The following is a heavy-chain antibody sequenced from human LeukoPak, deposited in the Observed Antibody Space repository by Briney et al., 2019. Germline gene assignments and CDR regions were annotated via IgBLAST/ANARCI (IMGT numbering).Heavy chain of an antibody. CDR1: GGSFSGYY. CDR2: INHSGST. CDR3: VLNLDYDFWSGYQTY. D-gene: IGHD3-3*01. Sequence: KPSETLSLTCAVYGGSFSGYYWSWIRQPPGKRLEWIGEINHSGSTNYNPSLKSRVTISVDTSKNQFSLKLSSVTAADTAVYYCVLNLDYDFWSGYQTYWGQGALVTVSS. J-gene: IGHJ4*02. V-gene: IGHV4-34*01.